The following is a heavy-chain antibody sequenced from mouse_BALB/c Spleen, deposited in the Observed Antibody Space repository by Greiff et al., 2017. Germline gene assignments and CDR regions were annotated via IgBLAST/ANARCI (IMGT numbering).Heavy chain of an antibody. D-gene: IGHD1-1*01. Sequence: DVMLVESGGGLVKLGGSLKLSCAASGFTFSSYYMSWVRQTPEKRLELVAAINSNGGSTYYPDTVKGRFTISRDNAKNTLYLQMSSLKSEDTALYYCARQGDYYGSSYWYFDVWGAGTTVTVSS. CDR1: GFTFSSYY. CDR3: ARQGDYYGSSYWYFDV. J-gene: IGHJ1*01. CDR2: INSNGGST. V-gene: IGHV5-6-2*01.